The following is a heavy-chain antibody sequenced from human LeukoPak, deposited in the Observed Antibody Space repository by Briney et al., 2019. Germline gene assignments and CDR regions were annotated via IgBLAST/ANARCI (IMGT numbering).Heavy chain of an antibody. CDR1: GFTFSSYW. Sequence: GGSLRLSCAASGFTFSSYWMHWVRHAPGKGLVWVSRINSDGSSTSYADSVKGRFTISRDNAKNTLYLQMNNLRAEDTAVYYCARSRGYSPRHFDYWGQGTLVTVSS. D-gene: IGHD3-22*01. CDR2: INSDGSST. J-gene: IGHJ4*02. V-gene: IGHV3-74*01. CDR3: ARSRGYSPRHFDY.